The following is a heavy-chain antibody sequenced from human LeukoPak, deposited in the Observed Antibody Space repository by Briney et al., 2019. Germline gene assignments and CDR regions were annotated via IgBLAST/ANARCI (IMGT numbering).Heavy chain of an antibody. CDR1: GFTFSGSP. CDR3: TQSNY. Sequence: PGGSLRLSCAASGFTFSGSPILWVRQASGKGLEWVGRIRSNADNYATAYAASVQGRCTISRDDSKSTAYLQLNSLKTEDTAVYYCTQSNYWGQGALVTVSS. CDR2: IRSNADNYAT. V-gene: IGHV3-73*01. J-gene: IGHJ4*02.